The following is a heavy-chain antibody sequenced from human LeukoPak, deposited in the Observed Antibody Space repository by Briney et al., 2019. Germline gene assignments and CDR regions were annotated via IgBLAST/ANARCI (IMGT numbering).Heavy chain of an antibody. V-gene: IGHV3-7*02. D-gene: IGHD7-27*01. CDR2: IKQDGSET. Sequence: GGSLRLSCAASRFTFSSYRMTWVCQAPEKGLEWVANIKQDGSETYYVDSVKGRFTISRDNAKNSLCLHMNSLRVEDSAVYYCAKSGVPHGTDVWGQGTTVTVSS. J-gene: IGHJ6*02. CDR1: RFTFSSYR. CDR3: AKSGVPHGTDV.